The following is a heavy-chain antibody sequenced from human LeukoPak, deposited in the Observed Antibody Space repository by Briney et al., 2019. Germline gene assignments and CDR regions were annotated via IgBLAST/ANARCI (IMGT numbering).Heavy chain of an antibody. CDR2: ISGSGGST. Sequence: GGSLRLSCAVSGFTFSSYNMNWVRQAPGKGLEWVSAISGSGGSTYYADSVKGRFTISRDNSKNTLYLQMNSLRAEDTAVYYCANEQPSYSGSYWVDYWGQGTLVTVSS. J-gene: IGHJ4*02. D-gene: IGHD1-26*01. V-gene: IGHV3-23*01. CDR3: ANEQPSYSGSYWVDY. CDR1: GFTFSSYN.